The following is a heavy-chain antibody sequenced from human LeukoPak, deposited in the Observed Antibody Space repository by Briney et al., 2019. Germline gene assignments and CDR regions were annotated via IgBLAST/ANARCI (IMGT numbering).Heavy chain of an antibody. CDR1: GGSISSSNW. CDR3: ARDPAEWEFNGDYPGY. D-gene: IGHD4-17*01. V-gene: IGHV4-4*02. J-gene: IGHJ4*02. Sequence: SGTLSLTCAVSGGSISSSNWWSWVRQPPGKGLEWIGSIYYSGSTYYNPSLKSRVTISVDTSKNQFSLKLSSVTAADTAVYYCARDPAEWEFNGDYPGYWGQGTLVTVSS. CDR2: IYYSGST.